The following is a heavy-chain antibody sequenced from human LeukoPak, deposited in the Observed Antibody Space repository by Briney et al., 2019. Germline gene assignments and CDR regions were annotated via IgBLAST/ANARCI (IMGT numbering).Heavy chain of an antibody. CDR1: GFTFSSYA. D-gene: IGHD3-10*01. CDR2: ISGSGGTT. Sequence: GGSLRLSCAASGFTFSSYAMSWVRQAPGKGLEWVSAISGSGGTTSYADSVKGRFTISRDNSKNTLYLQMNSLRAEDTAVYYCAKESGGYYEVNFDYWGQGTLVTVSS. J-gene: IGHJ4*02. CDR3: AKESGGYYEVNFDY. V-gene: IGHV3-23*01.